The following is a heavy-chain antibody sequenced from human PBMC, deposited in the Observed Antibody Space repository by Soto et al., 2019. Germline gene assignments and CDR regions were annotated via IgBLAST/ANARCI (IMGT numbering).Heavy chain of an antibody. Sequence: QVQLQESGPGLVETSGTLSLTCAVSGGSIRTTNWWSWVRQPPGKGLEWIGEIYHNERTNYNPSLKSRVTIFIDKSKNQISLNLTSGTAAVTAVYFCASRSFGVVSNWFDPWGQGILVTVSS. V-gene: IGHV4-4*02. CDR2: IYHNERT. CDR3: ASRSFGVVSNWFDP. CDR1: GGSIRTTNW. J-gene: IGHJ5*02. D-gene: IGHD3-3*01.